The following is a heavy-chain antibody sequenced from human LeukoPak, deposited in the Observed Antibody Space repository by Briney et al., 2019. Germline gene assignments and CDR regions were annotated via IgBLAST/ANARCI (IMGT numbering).Heavy chain of an antibody. CDR2: IWYDGSNK. Sequence: PGGSLRLSCAASGFTFSSYGMHWVRQAPGKGLEWVAIIWYDGSNKYYADSVKGRFTISRDNSKNTLYLQMNSLRAEDTAVYYCARDRGTGSSAGYYFDYWGQGTLVTVSS. V-gene: IGHV3-33*08. CDR1: GFTFSSYG. D-gene: IGHD6-6*01. J-gene: IGHJ4*02. CDR3: ARDRGTGSSAGYYFDY.